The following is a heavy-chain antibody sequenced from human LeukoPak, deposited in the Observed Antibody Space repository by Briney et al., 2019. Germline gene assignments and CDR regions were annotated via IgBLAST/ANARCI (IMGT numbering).Heavy chain of an antibody. D-gene: IGHD6-19*01. CDR3: ARERVSSGWTIYYYYYYGMDV. CDR1: GCAFTSYG. V-gene: IGHV1-8*01. J-gene: IGHJ6*02. CDR2: MNPNSGNT. Sequence: ASVKVSCKASGCAFTSYGINWVRQATGQGLEWMGWMNPNSGNTGYAQKFQGRVTMTRNTSISTAYMELSSLRSEDTAVYYCARERVSSGWTIYYYYYYGMDVWGQGTTVTVSS.